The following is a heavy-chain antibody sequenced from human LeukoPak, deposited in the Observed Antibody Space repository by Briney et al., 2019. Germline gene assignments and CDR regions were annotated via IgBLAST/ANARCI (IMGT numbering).Heavy chain of an antibody. V-gene: IGHV1-18*01. J-gene: IGHJ6*02. CDR3: ARDYSSSWYYYYGMDV. CDR2: ISAYNGNT. D-gene: IGHD6-13*01. Sequence: ASVKVSCKASGYTFTIYGIRWVRQAPGQGLEWMGWISAYNGNTNYAQKLQGRVTMTTDTSTSTAYMELRSLRSDDTAVYYCARDYSSSWYYYYGMDVWGQGTTVTVSS. CDR1: GYTFTIYG.